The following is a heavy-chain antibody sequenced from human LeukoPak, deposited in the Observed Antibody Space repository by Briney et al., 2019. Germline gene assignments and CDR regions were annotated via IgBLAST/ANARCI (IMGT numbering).Heavy chain of an antibody. CDR1: GYTFTSYA. Sequence: ASVKVSCKASGYTFTSYAMHWVRQAPGQRLEWMGWINAGNGNTKYSQKFQGRVTITRDTSASTAYMELSSLRSEDTAVYYCARLMQQWLVLDYWGQGTPVTVSS. CDR3: ARLMQQWLVLDY. J-gene: IGHJ4*02. V-gene: IGHV1-3*01. D-gene: IGHD6-19*01. CDR2: INAGNGNT.